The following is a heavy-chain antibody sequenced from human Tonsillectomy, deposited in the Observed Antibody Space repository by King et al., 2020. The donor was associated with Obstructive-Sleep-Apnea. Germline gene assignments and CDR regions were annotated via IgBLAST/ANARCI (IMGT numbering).Heavy chain of an antibody. CDR3: ARGRLVGAIDY. J-gene: IGHJ4*02. CDR1: GFTFSHYA. D-gene: IGHD1-26*01. CDR2: IEYNGGNK. Sequence: QVQLVESGGGVVQPGRSLRLSCAASGFTFSHYAVHWVRQAPGKGLDWLAVIEYNGGNKYYAQSVKGRFTISRDISKSKRFLQMNSLSAEDTAVYYCARGRLVGAIDYWGQGTLVTVSS. V-gene: IGHV3-30*04.